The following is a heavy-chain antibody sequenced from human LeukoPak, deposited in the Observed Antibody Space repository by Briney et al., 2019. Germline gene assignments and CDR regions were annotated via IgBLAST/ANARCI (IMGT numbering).Heavy chain of an antibody. CDR2: INPSGGST. CDR1: GYSFTGYY. Sequence: ASVKVSCKASGYSFTGYYMHWVRQAPGQGLEWMGIINPSGGSTSYAQKFQGRVTMTRDTSTSTVYMELSSLRSEDTAVYYCARSHCGGDCYGSPIDYWGQGTLVTVSS. V-gene: IGHV1-46*01. D-gene: IGHD2-21*02. CDR3: ARSHCGGDCYGSPIDY. J-gene: IGHJ4*02.